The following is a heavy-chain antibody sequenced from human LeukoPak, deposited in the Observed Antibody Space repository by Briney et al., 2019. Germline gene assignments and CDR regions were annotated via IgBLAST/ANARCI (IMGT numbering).Heavy chain of an antibody. Sequence: GGSLRLSCAASGFTFSSYAMHWVRQAPGKGLEWVAVISYDGSNKYYADSVKGRFTISRDNSKNTLYLQMNSLRAEDTAVYYCARVPTVRSFGPWGQGTLVTVSS. J-gene: IGHJ5*02. CDR3: ARVPTVRSFGP. D-gene: IGHD6-6*01. CDR2: ISYDGSNK. CDR1: GFTFSSYA. V-gene: IGHV3-30-3*01.